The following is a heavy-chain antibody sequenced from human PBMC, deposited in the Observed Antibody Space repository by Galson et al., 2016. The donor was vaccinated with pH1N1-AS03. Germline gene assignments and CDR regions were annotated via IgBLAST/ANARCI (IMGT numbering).Heavy chain of an antibody. J-gene: IGHJ4*02. D-gene: IGHD1-14*01. Sequence: SLRLSCAASGFSFSDYGMHWVRQAPGKGLEWITIIRYDGSKKYADSVNGRFTISRDNSKNMLHLQMNNLRIEDTATYYCAKDPGLGGDRDYWGQGTLVTVSS. CDR1: GFSFSDYG. CDR3: AKDPGLGGDRDY. CDR2: IRYDGSKK. V-gene: IGHV3-30*02.